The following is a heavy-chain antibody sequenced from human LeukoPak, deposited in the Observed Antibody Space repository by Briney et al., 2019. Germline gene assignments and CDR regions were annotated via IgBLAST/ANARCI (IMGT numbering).Heavy chain of an antibody. CDR1: GGSISSRYW. CDR2: IYHSGTS. J-gene: IGHJ6*02. CDR3: ARDRLWPNTKYYGMDV. Sequence: PSGTLSLTCAVSGGSISSRYWWRWVRQPPGKGLEWIGEIYHSGTSNYNPSLKSRLTISIDKSMNQFSLKLSSVTAADTAVYYCARDRLWPNTKYYGMDVWGQGTTVTVSS. V-gene: IGHV4-4*02. D-gene: IGHD4/OR15-4a*01.